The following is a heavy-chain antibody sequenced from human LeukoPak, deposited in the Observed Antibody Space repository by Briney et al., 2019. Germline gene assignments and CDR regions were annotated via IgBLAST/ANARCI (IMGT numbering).Heavy chain of an antibody. CDR3: ARELAVTVPVIDY. CDR1: GYTFTGYY. V-gene: IGHV1-2*02. J-gene: IGHJ4*02. CDR2: INPNSGGT. D-gene: IGHD4-11*01. Sequence: ASVKVSCKASGYTFTGYYMHWVRQAPGQGLEWMGWINPNSGGTNYAQKFQGRVTMTRDTSISTAYMELSRLRSDDTAVYYWARELAVTVPVIDYWGQGTLVTVSS.